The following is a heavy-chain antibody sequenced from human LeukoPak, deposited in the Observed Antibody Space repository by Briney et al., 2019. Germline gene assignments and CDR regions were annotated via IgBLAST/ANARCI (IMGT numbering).Heavy chain of an antibody. J-gene: IGHJ4*02. D-gene: IGHD5-24*01. CDR2: INQDGSRK. CDR3: ARDSTWLQLFY. Sequence: AGGPLRLSCAASGFTFSTYWMTWVRQAPGKGLEWVANINQDGSRKFYVDSVKGRFTISRDNAKNSLYLQMSSLRVEDTAVYYCARDSTWLQLFYWGQGTLVTVSS. V-gene: IGHV3-7*03. CDR1: GFTFSTYW.